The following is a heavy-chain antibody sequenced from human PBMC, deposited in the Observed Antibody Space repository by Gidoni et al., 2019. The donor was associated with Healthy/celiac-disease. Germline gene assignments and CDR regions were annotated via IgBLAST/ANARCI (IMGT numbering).Heavy chain of an antibody. CDR3: ARDSALWGTVGAPYGMDV. J-gene: IGHJ6*02. D-gene: IGHD1-26*01. CDR2: IWYDGINK. CDR1: GCTFSSYG. Sequence: QVQLVESGVGVVQPGRSLRLSCAASGCTFSSYGMHWVRQAPGKGLAWVAVIWYDGINKYDAESVKGRFTISRDNSKNTRYLQMNSLRAEDTAVYYCARDSALWGTVGAPYGMDVWGQGTTVTVSS. V-gene: IGHV3-33*01.